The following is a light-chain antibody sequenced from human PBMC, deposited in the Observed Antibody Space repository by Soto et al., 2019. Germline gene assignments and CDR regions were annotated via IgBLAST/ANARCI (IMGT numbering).Light chain of an antibody. Sequence: QSALTQPASVSGSPGQSITLSCTGTSSDIGGYDYVSWYQRHPGKAPKLIIYDVNNRPSGVSNRFSGSKSGNTASLTISGLQAEDEADYYCTSSASGSSHVVFFGGTKLTVL. CDR2: DVN. CDR1: SSDIGGYDY. V-gene: IGLV2-14*01. J-gene: IGLJ2*01. CDR3: TSSASGSSHVV.